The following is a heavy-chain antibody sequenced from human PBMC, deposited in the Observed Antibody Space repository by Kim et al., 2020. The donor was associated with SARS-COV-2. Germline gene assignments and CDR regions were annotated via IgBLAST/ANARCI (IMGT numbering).Heavy chain of an antibody. CDR1: GFTFSSYW. CDR3: ARVGLYYYGQFDI. Sequence: GGSLRLSCAASGFTFSSYWMHWVRQAPGKGLVWVSRINSDGSSTRYADSVKGRFTISRDNAKNTLYLQMNSLRAEDTAVYYCARVGLYYYGQFDIWGQGTMVTVSS. D-gene: IGHD3-10*01. J-gene: IGHJ3*02. V-gene: IGHV3-74*01. CDR2: INSDGSST.